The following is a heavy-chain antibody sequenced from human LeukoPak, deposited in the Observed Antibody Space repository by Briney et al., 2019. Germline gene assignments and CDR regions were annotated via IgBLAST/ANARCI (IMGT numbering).Heavy chain of an antibody. J-gene: IGHJ6*02. CDR1: GFTFSSYG. CDR2: IRYDGSNK. D-gene: IGHD3-9*01. Sequence: GGSLRLSCAASGFTFSSYGMHWVRQAPGKGLEWVAFIRYDGSNKYYADSVKGRFTISRDNSKNTLYLQLNSLRAEDTAVYYCTRDLMDYDVSTGLHHYYMDVWGQGTTVTVSS. CDR3: TRDLMDYDVSTGLHHYYMDV. V-gene: IGHV3-30*02.